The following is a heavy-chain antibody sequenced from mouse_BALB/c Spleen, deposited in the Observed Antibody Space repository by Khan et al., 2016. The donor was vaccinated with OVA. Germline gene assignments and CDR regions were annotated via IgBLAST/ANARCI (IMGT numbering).Heavy chain of an antibody. V-gene: IGHV2-3*01. CDR3: AKLRVFYFDY. CDR2: IWGDGSI. CDR1: GFSLTSNG. Sequence: QVRLQQPGPGLVAPSQGLSITCTVSGFSLTSNGVSWVRQPPGKGLEWLGVIWGDGSINYHSVLKSRLSISKDNSKSQVFLKLNSLQTDDTATYYCAKLRVFYFDYWGQGTTLTVSS. J-gene: IGHJ2*01.